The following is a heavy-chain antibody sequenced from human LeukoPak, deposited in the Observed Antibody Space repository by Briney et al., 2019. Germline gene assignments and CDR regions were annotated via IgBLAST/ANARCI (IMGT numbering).Heavy chain of an antibody. CDR1: GFTFSSYG. V-gene: IGHV3-33*01. Sequence: GGSLRLSCAASGFTFSSYGMHWVRQAPGKGLEWVAVIWYDGSNKYYVDSVKGRFTISRDNSKNTLYLQMNSLRAEDTAVYYCARATGYGGIGYWGQGTLVTVSS. J-gene: IGHJ4*02. CDR3: ARATGYGGIGY. D-gene: IGHD4-23*01. CDR2: IWYDGSNK.